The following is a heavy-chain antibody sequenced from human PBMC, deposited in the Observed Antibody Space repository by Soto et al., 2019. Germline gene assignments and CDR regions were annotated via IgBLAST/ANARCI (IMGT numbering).Heavy chain of an antibody. CDR1: GGSFNSGGYS. Sequence: QLQLQESGSGLVKPSQTLSLTCSVSGGSFNSGGYSWSWIRQPPGQGLDWIGYVYHNGRPFYSPSLKGRVTISVDASKSQFSLDLSSVTGADTAVYYCARAVGASAYFDFWGQGALVTVSS. D-gene: IGHD1-26*01. CDR3: ARAVGASAYFDF. J-gene: IGHJ4*02. V-gene: IGHV4-30-2*01. CDR2: VYHNGRP.